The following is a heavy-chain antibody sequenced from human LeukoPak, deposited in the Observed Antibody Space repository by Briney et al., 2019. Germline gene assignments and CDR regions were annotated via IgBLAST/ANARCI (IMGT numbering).Heavy chain of an antibody. D-gene: IGHD2-2*01. J-gene: IGHJ4*02. Sequence: PSETLSLTCAVYGGSFSGYYWSWIRQPPGKGLEWIGEINHSGSTNYNPSIKSRVTISVDTSKNQFSLKLSSVTAADTAVYYCARGLEVPAATLGRTGTTIDYWGQGTLVTVSS. CDR2: INHSGST. V-gene: IGHV4-34*01. CDR1: GGSFSGYY. CDR3: ARGLEVPAATLGRTGTTIDY.